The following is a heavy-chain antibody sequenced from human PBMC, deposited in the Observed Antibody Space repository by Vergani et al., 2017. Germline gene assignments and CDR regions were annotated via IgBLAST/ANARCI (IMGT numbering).Heavy chain of an antibody. CDR1: GGSFSGYY. D-gene: IGHD3-3*01. CDR2: INHSGST. V-gene: IGHV4-34*01. J-gene: IGHJ5*02. CDR3: ARRSDFWSGYYLGGFDP. Sequence: QVQLQQWGAGLLKPSETLSLTCAVYGGSFSGYYWSWIRKPPGKGLEWIGEINHSGSTNYNPSLKSRVTISVDTSKNQFYLKLSSVTAADTAVYYCARRSDFWSGYYLGGFDPWGQGTLVTVSS.